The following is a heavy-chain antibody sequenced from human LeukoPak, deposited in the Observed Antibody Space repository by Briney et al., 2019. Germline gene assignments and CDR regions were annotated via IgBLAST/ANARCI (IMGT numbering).Heavy chain of an antibody. V-gene: IGHV3-48*03. J-gene: IGHJ4*02. D-gene: IGHD3-10*01. CDR3: ARGIAGTYHYGSGSYYFGY. CDR1: GFTFSSYE. Sequence: GGSLRLSCAASGFTFSSYEMNWVRQAPGKGLEWVSYISSSGGTIYYADSVKGRFTISTDNAKNSLYLQMNSLRAEDTAAYYCARGIAGTYHYGSGSYYFGYWGQGTLVTVSS. CDR2: ISSSGGTI.